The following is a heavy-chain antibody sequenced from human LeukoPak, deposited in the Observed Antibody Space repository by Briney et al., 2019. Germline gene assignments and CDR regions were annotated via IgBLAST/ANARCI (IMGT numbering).Heavy chain of an antibody. CDR2: TYYSGST. CDR3: ARDGDYYDSSGWDAFDI. V-gene: IGHV4-59*01. J-gene: IGHJ3*02. Sequence: KTSETLSLTCTVSGGSISSYYWSWIRQPPGKGLEWIGYTYYSGSTNYNPSLKSRVTISVDTSKNQFSLKLSSVTAADTAVYYCARDGDYYDSSGWDAFDIWGQGTMVTVSS. CDR1: GGSISSYY. D-gene: IGHD3-22*01.